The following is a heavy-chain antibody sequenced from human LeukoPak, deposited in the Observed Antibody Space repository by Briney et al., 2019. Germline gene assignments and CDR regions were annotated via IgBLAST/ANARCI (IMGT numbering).Heavy chain of an antibody. CDR1: GFTFSSYA. CDR3: AKSIVGVSGFGY. D-gene: IGHD1-26*01. V-gene: IGHV3-23*01. J-gene: IGHJ4*02. Sequence: GGSLRLPCAASGFTFSSYAMSWVRQAPGKGLEWVSSISGSGGNTYYADSVKGRFTISRDNSKNMLYLQMNSLRAEDTAVYYCAKSIVGVSGFGYWGQGALVTVSS. CDR2: ISGSGGNT.